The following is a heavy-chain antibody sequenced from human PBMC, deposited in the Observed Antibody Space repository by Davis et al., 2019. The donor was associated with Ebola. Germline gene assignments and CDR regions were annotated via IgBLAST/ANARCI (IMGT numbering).Heavy chain of an antibody. J-gene: IGHJ5*02. CDR1: GYTFISYG. D-gene: IGHD3-3*01. Sequence: AASVKVSCKASGYTFISYGISWVRQAPGQGPEWMGWISTFDGKTKYVQKFQGRVTMTRDKSTSTAYMELSSLRSEDTAVYYCARSFWHPWGQGTLVTVSS. V-gene: IGHV1-18*01. CDR3: ARSFWHP. CDR2: ISTFDGKT.